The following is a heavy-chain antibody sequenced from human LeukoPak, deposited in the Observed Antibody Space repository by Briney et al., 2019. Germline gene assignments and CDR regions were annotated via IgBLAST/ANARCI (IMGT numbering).Heavy chain of an antibody. CDR3: ARLSCSGGSCYFDV. Sequence: HGESLKISCQGSGYTFATYWIAWVRQMPGKGLEWMGSIFPRDSDTRYGPSFQGQVTFPGDRSISTAHLQWSSLRASDTAMYYCARLSCSGGSCYFDVWGQGTTVTVSS. CDR1: GYTFATYW. D-gene: IGHD2-15*01. J-gene: IGHJ6*02. CDR2: IFPRDSDT. V-gene: IGHV5-51*01.